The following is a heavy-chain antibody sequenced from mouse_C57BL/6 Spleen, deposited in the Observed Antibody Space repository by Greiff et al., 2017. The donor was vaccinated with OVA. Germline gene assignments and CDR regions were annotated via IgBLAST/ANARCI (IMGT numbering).Heavy chain of an antibody. J-gene: IGHJ2*01. Sequence: VQLQQSGPELVKPGASVKISCKASGYTFTDYYMNWVKQSHGKSLEWIGDINPNNGGTSYNQKFKGKATLTVEKSSSTAYMELRSLTSEDSAVYYCARTDYGSPFDYWGQGTTLTVSS. CDR3: ARTDYGSPFDY. CDR2: INPNNGGT. CDR1: GYTFTDYY. D-gene: IGHD1-1*01. V-gene: IGHV1-26*01.